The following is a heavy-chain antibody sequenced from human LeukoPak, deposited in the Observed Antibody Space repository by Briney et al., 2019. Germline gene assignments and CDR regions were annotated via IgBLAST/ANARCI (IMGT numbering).Heavy chain of an antibody. D-gene: IGHD3-10*01. V-gene: IGHV4-59*01. CDR2: IYYSGST. Sequence: SETLSLTCTVSGGXISSYYCSWIRQPPGKGLEWIGYIYYSGSTNYNPSLKSRVTISVDTSKNQFSLKLSSVTAADTAVYYCARNYYGSGSYYNFPFDYWGQGTLVTVSS. CDR3: ARNYYGSGSYYNFPFDY. CDR1: GGXISSYY. J-gene: IGHJ4*02.